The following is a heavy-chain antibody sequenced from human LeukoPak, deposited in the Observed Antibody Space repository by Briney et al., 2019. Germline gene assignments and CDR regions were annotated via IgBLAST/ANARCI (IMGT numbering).Heavy chain of an antibody. J-gene: IGHJ4*02. D-gene: IGHD1-26*01. CDR3: AKDRSESYFYFDF. V-gene: IGHV4-59*01. CDR1: GGFISSYY. Sequence: KPSETLSLTCTVSGGFISSYYWSWIRQPPGKGLEWIGYIYYSGSTNYNPSLKSRVTISVDTSKNQFSLKLSSVTAADTAVYYCAKDRSESYFYFDFWGQGTLVTVSS. CDR2: IYYSGST.